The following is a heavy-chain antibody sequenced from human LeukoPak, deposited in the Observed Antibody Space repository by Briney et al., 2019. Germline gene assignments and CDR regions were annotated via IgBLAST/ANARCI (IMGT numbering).Heavy chain of an antibody. CDR1: GFTVSGNY. D-gene: IGHD3-10*01. CDR3: ARSGLTMVRGVISHGTDV. V-gene: IGHV3-66*01. CDR2: IYSGGTT. J-gene: IGHJ6*02. Sequence: GGSLRLSCAASGFTVSGNYMNWVRQAPGEGLEWVSLIYSGGTTYYADSVKGRFTISRDTSKNTLSLQMNSLRAEDTAVYYCARSGLTMVRGVISHGTDVWGQGTTVTVSS.